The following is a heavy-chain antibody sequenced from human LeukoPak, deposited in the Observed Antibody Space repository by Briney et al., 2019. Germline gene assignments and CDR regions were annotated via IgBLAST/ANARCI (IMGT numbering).Heavy chain of an antibody. D-gene: IGHD5-24*01. CDR2: IYYSGTI. J-gene: IGHJ4*02. Sequence: SETLSLTCTVSGGSISSSSYYWGWIRQPPGKGLEWIGSIYYSGTIYYNPSLKSRATISVDTFKNQFSMKLNSVTAADTAVYYCAREDGYNAFDYWGQGTLVTVSS. V-gene: IGHV4-39*07. CDR1: GGSISSSSYY. CDR3: AREDGYNAFDY.